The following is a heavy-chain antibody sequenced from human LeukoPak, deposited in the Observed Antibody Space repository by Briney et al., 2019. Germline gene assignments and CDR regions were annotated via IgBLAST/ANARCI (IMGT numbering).Heavy chain of an antibody. CDR3: GRGERSPIGEYYFDY. J-gene: IGHJ4*02. CDR2: IYYSGST. V-gene: IGHV4-59*12. D-gene: IGHD5-24*01. CDR1: GGSISSYY. Sequence: SETLSLTCTVSGGSISSYYWSWIRQPPGKGLEWIGNIYYSGSTNYNPSLKSRVTTSVNTSKNQFSLRLTSMTAADTAVYYCGRGERSPIGEYYFDYWGQGTVVTVSS.